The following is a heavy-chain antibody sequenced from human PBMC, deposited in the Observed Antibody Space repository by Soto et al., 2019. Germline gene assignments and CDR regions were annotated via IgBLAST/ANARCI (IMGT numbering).Heavy chain of an antibody. V-gene: IGHV3-23*03. CDR1: GFTFSDYT. CDR3: ARETYGDYVGYFDP. Sequence: GGSLRLSCAASGFTFSDYTMTWVRQAPGKVLECISVILADFNTYYAGSVRGRFTISRDNSKNTLYLQMDSLRAEDTAVYYCARETYGDYVGYFDPWGQGTLVTVSS. J-gene: IGHJ5*02. D-gene: IGHD4-17*01. CDR2: ILADFNT.